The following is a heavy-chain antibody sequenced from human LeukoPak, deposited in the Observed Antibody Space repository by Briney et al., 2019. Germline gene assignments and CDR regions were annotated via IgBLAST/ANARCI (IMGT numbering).Heavy chain of an antibody. D-gene: IGHD3-9*01. CDR1: GFTFSDYY. CDR2: ISSSGSTI. CDR3: ARDAHVLRYFDWLTSPYYYYYYMDV. J-gene: IGHJ6*03. Sequence: GGSLRLSCAASGFTFSDYYMSWIRQTSGKGLEWVSYISSSGSTIYYADSVKGRFTISRDNAKNSLYLQMNSLRAEDTAVYYCARDAHVLRYFDWLTSPYYYYYYMDVWGKGTTVTISS. V-gene: IGHV3-11*01.